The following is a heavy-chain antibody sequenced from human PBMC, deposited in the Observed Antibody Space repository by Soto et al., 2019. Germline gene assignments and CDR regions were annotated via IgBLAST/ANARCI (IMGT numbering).Heavy chain of an antibody. CDR1: GFTFSSYA. J-gene: IGHJ4*02. V-gene: IGHV3-30-3*01. CDR3: ARLVVITKKSFDY. CDR2: ISYDGSNK. D-gene: IGHD3-22*01. Sequence: QVQLVESGGGVVQPGRSLRLSCAASGFTFSSYAMHWVRQAPGKGLEWVAVISYDGSNKYYADSVKGRFTISRDNSKNPLYLQMNSLRAEDTAVYYCARLVVITKKSFDYWGQGTLVTVSS.